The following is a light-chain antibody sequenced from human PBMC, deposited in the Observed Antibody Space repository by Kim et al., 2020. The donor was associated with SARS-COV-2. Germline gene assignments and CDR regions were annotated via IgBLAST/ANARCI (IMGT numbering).Light chain of an antibody. CDR3: QQRSNWPLT. V-gene: IGKV3-11*01. J-gene: IGKJ4*01. CDR2: GAS. CDR1: QSVGTY. Sequence: LATGERATLSCRASQSVGTYLGWYQHKPGQAPRLLIYGASNRATGIPARFSGSGSGTDFTLTISSLEPEDFAVYYCQQRSNWPLTFGGGTKVDIK.